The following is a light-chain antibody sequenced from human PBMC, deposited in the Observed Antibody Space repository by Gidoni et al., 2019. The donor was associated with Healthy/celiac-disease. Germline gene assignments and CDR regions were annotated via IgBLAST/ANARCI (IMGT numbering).Light chain of an antibody. Sequence: QSALTQPASVSGSPGQSISISCTGTSSDVGGYNYVSWYQQHPGKAPKLMIYDVSNRPSGVSNRFSGSRSGNTASLTISGLQAEDEADYYCSSYTNSNIVVFGGGTKLTVL. V-gene: IGLV2-14*03. J-gene: IGLJ2*01. CDR1: SSDVGGYNY. CDR2: DVS. CDR3: SSYTNSNIVV.